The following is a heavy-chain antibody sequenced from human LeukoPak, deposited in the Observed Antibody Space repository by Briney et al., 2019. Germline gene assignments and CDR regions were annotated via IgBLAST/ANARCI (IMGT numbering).Heavy chain of an antibody. Sequence: VGLVKVSCKASGYTFTGYYMHGVRQAPREGLEWMGRINPNSGGTNYAQKFQGRVTMTRDTSLSTAYMELSRLRSDDTAVYYCARASKITMIVVVTLDNWFDPWGQGTLVTVS. CDR2: INPNSGGT. D-gene: IGHD3-22*01. CDR1: GYTFTGYY. V-gene: IGHV1-2*06. CDR3: ARASKITMIVVVTLDNWFDP. J-gene: IGHJ5*02.